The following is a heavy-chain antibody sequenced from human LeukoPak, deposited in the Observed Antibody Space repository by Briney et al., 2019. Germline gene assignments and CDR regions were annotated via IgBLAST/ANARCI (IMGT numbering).Heavy chain of an antibody. CDR2: ISSSNSYI. CDR1: GFTFSSYS. D-gene: IGHD1-26*01. CDR3: ARISASGGTYTRRAFDI. J-gene: IGHJ3*02. Sequence: GGSLRLSCAASGFTFSSYSMNWVRQAPGKGLEWVSSISSSNSYIDYADSVKGRFTISRDNRKNSLYLQMNTLRAEDTAVYYCARISASGGTYTRRAFDIWGHGTMVTVSS. V-gene: IGHV3-21*01.